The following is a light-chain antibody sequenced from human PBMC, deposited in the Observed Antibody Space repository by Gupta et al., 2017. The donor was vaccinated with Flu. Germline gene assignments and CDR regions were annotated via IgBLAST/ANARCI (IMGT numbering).Light chain of an antibody. Sequence: EIALTQSPATLSLSPGERATLSCRASQSVSRYLAWYKQKPGQAPRHLIYDASDRAKGTTARFSGSGGGPDLTLTISSREPEDFTVYYCQQRSNWPPKLTFGGGTXVEIK. V-gene: IGKV3-11*01. CDR3: QQRSNWPPKLT. CDR1: QSVSRY. J-gene: IGKJ4*01. CDR2: DAS.